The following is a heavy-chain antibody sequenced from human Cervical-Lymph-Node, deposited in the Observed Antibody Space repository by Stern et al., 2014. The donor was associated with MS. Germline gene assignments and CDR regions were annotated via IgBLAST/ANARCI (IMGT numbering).Heavy chain of an antibody. J-gene: IGHJ4*02. CDR2: ISAYNGDT. D-gene: IGHD5-18*01. CDR1: GYTFTNYA. V-gene: IGHV1-18*01. Sequence: QMQLVQSGAEVKKPGASVKVSCKASGYTFTNYAITWVLQAPGQGPQWMGWISAYNGDTNYAPKFQGRATMTTDASTSTAYLEVRSLTSDDTAVYYCAREETGMVFSLPTYWGQGTLVTVSS. CDR3: AREETGMVFSLPTY.